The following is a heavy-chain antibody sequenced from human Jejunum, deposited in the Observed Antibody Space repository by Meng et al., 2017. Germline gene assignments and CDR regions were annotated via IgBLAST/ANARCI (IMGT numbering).Heavy chain of an antibody. V-gene: IGHV3-74*01. CDR1: WFTLSSYW. J-gene: IGHJ2*01. D-gene: IGHD1-1*01. CDR2: SSGDGRTT. CDR3: GGRERDGDYWYFDL. Sequence: GESLKISCAASWFTLSSYWMHWVRQAPGKGLVWVSRSSGDGRTTRYGDSVTGRFTISRDNAKNTLYLQMNSLRAEDTALYYCGGRERDGDYWYFDLWGLGNLV.